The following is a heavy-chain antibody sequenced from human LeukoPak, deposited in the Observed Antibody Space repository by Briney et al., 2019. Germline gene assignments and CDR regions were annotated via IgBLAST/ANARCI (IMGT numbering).Heavy chain of an antibody. CDR3: ARDKSHCSGGSCYYYGMDV. D-gene: IGHD2-15*01. Sequence: SETLSLTCAVYGGSFSGYYWSWIRQPPGKGLEWIGEINHSGSTNYNPSLKSRVTISVDRSKNQFSLKLSSVTAADTAVYYCARDKSHCSGGSCYYYGMDVWGQGTTVTVSS. V-gene: IGHV4-34*01. J-gene: IGHJ6*02. CDR1: GGSFSGYY. CDR2: INHSGST.